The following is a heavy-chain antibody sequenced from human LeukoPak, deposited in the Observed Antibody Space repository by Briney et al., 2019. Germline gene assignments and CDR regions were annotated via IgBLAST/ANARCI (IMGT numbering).Heavy chain of an antibody. CDR1: GGTFSSYA. J-gene: IGHJ5*02. V-gene: IGHV1-69*04. CDR2: IIPILGIA. D-gene: IGHD6-13*01. CDR3: ARDEQQGSHWFDP. Sequence: ASVKVSCKASGGTFSSYAISWVRQAPGQGLEWMGRIIPILGIANYAQKFQGRVTITADKSTSTAYMELSSLRSEDTAVYYCARDEQQGSHWFDPWGQGALVTVSS.